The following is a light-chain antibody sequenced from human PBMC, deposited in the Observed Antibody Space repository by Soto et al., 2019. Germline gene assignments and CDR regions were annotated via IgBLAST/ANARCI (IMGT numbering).Light chain of an antibody. CDR2: DAS. CDR3: QQCYNWPQWT. V-gene: IGKV3-11*01. J-gene: IGKJ1*01. Sequence: EIFLTQSPGTPSLFPGERATLSCRAIQSVTSSYLAWYQQKPGQAPRLLIYDASNRATGIPARFSGSGSGTDFTLTISSLEPEDFAVYYCQQCYNWPQWTFGQGTKVDIK. CDR1: QSVTSSY.